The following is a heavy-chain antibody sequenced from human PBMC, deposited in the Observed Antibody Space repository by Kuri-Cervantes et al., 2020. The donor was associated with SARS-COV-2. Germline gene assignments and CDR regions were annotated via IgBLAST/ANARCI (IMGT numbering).Heavy chain of an antibody. CDR3: ATDKKRIAARRDAYYYMDV. D-gene: IGHD6-6*01. CDR1: GFTFSRYA. V-gene: IGHV3-30-3*02. CDR2: ISYDGSNK. J-gene: IGHJ6*03. Sequence: GESLKISCSAPGFTFSRYAMPWVRQAPGKGLEWVAVISYDGSNKYYAESVKRRFTISRDNSKNTLYLQMNSLRPENTAVYYCATDKKRIAARRDAYYYMDVWGKGTTVTVSS.